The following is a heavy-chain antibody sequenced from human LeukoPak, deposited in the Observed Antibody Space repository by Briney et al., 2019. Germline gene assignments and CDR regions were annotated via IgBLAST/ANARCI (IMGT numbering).Heavy chain of an antibody. D-gene: IGHD6-19*01. CDR2: IYSGGST. Sequence: GGSLRLSCAASGFTFSSYAMSWVRQAPGKGLEWVSVIYSGGSTYYADSVKGRFTISRDNSKNTLYLQMNSLRAEDTAVYYCARISGWYSSEWFFDYWGQGTLVTVSS. CDR1: GFTFSSYA. J-gene: IGHJ4*02. CDR3: ARISGWYSSEWFFDY. V-gene: IGHV3-53*01.